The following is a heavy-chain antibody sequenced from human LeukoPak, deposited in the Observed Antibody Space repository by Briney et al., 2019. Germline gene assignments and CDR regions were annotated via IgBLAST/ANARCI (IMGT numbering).Heavy chain of an antibody. CDR3: ARPRYDLWSGYYQYYSDY. J-gene: IGHJ4*02. CDR2: IRAYNGNT. V-gene: IGHV1-18*01. D-gene: IGHD3-3*01. CDR1: GYTFTSYG. Sequence: ASLKLSCKASGYTFTSYGISWVRQAPGQGLEWMGWIRAYNGNTNYAEKVKGRVTMSTDNSKSTAYLQLKSLRSDDTAVYYCARPRYDLWSGYYQYYSDYWGQGTLVTVSS.